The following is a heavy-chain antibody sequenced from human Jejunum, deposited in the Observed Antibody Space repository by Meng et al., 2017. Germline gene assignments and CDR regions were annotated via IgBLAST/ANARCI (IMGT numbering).Heavy chain of an antibody. CDR1: GFTFSSYW. CDR2: INQDGSEE. D-gene: IGHD6-19*01. V-gene: IGHV3-7*01. CDR3: ERLVGMAVVPYYFDY. Sequence: GESLKISCAASGFTFSSYWMSWVRQAPGKGLEWVANINQDGSEEYYVDSVKGRFTISRDNDKNSLYLRINNLRSEDTAVYYCERLVGMAVVPYYFDYWGQGTLVTVSS. J-gene: IGHJ4*02.